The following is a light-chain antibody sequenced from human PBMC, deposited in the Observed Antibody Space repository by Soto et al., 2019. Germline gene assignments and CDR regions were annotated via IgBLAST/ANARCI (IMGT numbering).Light chain of an antibody. CDR3: QSYDTSLSAWV. Sequence: QSVLTQPPSVSGAPGQTVTISCTGTSSNIGAPYDVHWYQQLPGTAPKLLIYANNNRPSGVPDRFSGSKSGTSASLAITGLQAEDEADYYCQSYDTSLSAWVFVGGTKVTVL. CDR1: SSNIGAPYD. CDR2: ANN. V-gene: IGLV1-40*01. J-gene: IGLJ3*02.